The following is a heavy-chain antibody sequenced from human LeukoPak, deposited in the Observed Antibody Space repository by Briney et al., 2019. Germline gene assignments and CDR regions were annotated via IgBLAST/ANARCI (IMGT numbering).Heavy chain of an antibody. Sequence: RGESLKISCQGSGYSFSTSWIAWVRQAPGKGLEWVGSIYIGDSDPRYSPSFQGHVTMSADKSVSTASLQWSSLQGSDTGIYYCAKVKSFGYWFFDLWGRGTLVAVSS. CDR3: AKVKSFGYWFFDL. D-gene: IGHD3-16*01. CDR1: GYSFSTSW. CDR2: IYIGDSDP. V-gene: IGHV5-51*01. J-gene: IGHJ2*01.